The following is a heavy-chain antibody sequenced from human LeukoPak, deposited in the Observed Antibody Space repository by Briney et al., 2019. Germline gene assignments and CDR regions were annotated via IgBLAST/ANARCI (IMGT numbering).Heavy chain of an antibody. CDR3: ARDGVYDAYAFDI. Sequence: PGGSLRLSCAASGFIFSDYYMSWIRQAPGKGLEWVSYISSSGSTIYYADSVKGRFTISRDNAKNSLYLQMNSLRAEDTAVYYCARDGVYDAYAFDIWGQGTMVTVSS. CDR1: GFIFSDYY. J-gene: IGHJ3*02. D-gene: IGHD3-16*01. CDR2: ISSSGSTI. V-gene: IGHV3-11*01.